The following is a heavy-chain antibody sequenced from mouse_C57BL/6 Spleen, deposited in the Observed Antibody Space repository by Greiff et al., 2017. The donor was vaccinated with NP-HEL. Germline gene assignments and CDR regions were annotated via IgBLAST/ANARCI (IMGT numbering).Heavy chain of an antibody. CDR1: GFTFSDYY. J-gene: IGHJ1*03. V-gene: IGHV5-16*01. CDR2: INYDGSST. D-gene: IGHD1-1*01. Sequence: EVQLVESEGGLVQPGSSMKLSCTASGFTFSDYYMAWVRQVPEKGLEWVANINYDGSSTYYLDSLKSRFIISRDNAKNILYLQMSSLKSEDTATDYCARDGSRDWYFDVWGTGTTVTVSS. CDR3: ARDGSRDWYFDV.